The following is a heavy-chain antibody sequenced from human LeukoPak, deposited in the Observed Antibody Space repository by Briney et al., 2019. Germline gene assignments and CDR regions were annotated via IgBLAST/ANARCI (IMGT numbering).Heavy chain of an antibody. CDR3: AREGERTVVVVPAAMHY. CDR2: INPNSGGT. J-gene: IGHJ4*02. V-gene: IGHV1-2*07. CDR1: GYTFTGYY. D-gene: IGHD2-2*01. Sequence: ASVKVSCKASGYTFTGYYMHWVRQAPGRGLEWMGWINPNSGGTNYAHKFQGRVTMTRDTSIGTAYMELSRLRSDDTAVYYCAREGERTVVVVPAAMHYWGQGTLVTVSS.